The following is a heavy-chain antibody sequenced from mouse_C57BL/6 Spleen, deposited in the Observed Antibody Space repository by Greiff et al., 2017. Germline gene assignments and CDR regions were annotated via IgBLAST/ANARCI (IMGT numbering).Heavy chain of an antibody. V-gene: IGHV1-69*01. CDR1: GYTFTSYW. Sequence: QVQLQQPGAELVMPGASVKLSCKASGYTFTSYWMHWVKQRPGQGLEWIGEIDPSDSYTNYNQKFKGKSTLTVDKSSSTAYMQLSSLTSEDSAVYYCARPHWDFYAMDYWGQGASVTVSS. D-gene: IGHD4-1*01. J-gene: IGHJ4*01. CDR3: ARPHWDFYAMDY. CDR2: IDPSDSYT.